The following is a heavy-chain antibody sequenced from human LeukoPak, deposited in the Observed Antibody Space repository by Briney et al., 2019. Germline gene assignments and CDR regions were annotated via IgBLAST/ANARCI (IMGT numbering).Heavy chain of an antibody. D-gene: IGHD1-1*01. J-gene: IGHJ4*02. Sequence: GGSLRLSCAASGFTVSSNYMSWVRQAPGKGLEWVSLIYSGGSTSYADSVKGRFTFSRDNSKNTLYLQMNSLRAEDTAVYYCARDRVNWNDVGGLFDYWGQGTLVTVSS. CDR1: GFTVSSNY. CDR2: IYSGGST. V-gene: IGHV3-53*01. CDR3: ARDRVNWNDVGGLFDY.